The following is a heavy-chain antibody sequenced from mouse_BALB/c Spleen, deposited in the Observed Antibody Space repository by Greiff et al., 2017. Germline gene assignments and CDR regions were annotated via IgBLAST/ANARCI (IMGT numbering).Heavy chain of an antibody. D-gene: IGHD2-1*01. CDR1: GYSFTSYW. Sequence: QVQLKQSGPQLVRPGASVKISCKASGYSFTSYWMHWVKQRPGQGLEWIGMIDPSDSETRLNQKFKDKATLTVDKSSSTAYMQLSSPTSEDSAVYYCARNGNYEDYAMDYWGQGTSVTVSS. V-gene: IGHV1S126*01. CDR2: IDPSDSET. J-gene: IGHJ4*01. CDR3: ARNGNYEDYAMDY.